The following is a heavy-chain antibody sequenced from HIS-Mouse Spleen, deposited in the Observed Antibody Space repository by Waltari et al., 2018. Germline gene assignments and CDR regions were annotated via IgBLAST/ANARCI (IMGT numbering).Heavy chain of an antibody. CDR3: AKEYSSSHNWFDP. D-gene: IGHD6-13*01. V-gene: IGHV3-30*18. CDR1: GFTFSSYG. J-gene: IGHJ5*02. Sequence: QVQLVESGGGVVQPGRSLRLCCAASGFTFSSYGMHRVLPAPGKGLEWVAVISYDGSNKYYADSVKGRFTISRDNSKNTLYLQMNSLRAEDTAVYYCAKEYSSSHNWFDPWGQGTLVTVSS. CDR2: ISYDGSNK.